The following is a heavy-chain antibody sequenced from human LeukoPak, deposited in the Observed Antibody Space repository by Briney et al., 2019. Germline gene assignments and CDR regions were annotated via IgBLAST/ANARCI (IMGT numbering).Heavy chain of an antibody. CDR2: ISGSGTST. CDR3: AKSWNYYDSSGDDALDI. CDR1: GFTFSSYS. D-gene: IGHD3-22*01. V-gene: IGHV3-23*01. Sequence: GGSLRLSCAASGFTFSSYSMNWVRQAPGKGLEWVSGISGSGTSTYYADSVKGRFTISRDNSKNTLYLQMNSLRVEDTAVYYCAKSWNYYDSSGDDALDIWGQGTMVTVSS. J-gene: IGHJ3*02.